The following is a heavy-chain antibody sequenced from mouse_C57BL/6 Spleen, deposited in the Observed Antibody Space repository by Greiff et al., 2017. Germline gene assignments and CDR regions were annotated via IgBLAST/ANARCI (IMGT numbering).Heavy chain of an antibody. CDR2: IDPEDGET. V-gene: IGHV14-2*01. D-gene: IGHD3-2*02. CDR1: GFNIKDYY. Sequence: EVKLMESGAELVKPGASVKLSCTASGFNIKDYYMHWVKQRTEQGLEWIGRIDPEDGETKYAPKFPGKATITADTSSNTAYLQLSSLTSEDTAVYYCARSAQDPCAYWGQWTLVTVSA. CDR3: ARSAQDPCAY. J-gene: IGHJ3*01.